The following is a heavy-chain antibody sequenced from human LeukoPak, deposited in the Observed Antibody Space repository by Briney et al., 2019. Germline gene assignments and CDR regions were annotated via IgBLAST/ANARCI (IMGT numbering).Heavy chain of an antibody. CDR1: GYSLSSGFY. D-gene: IGHD2-2*01. J-gene: IGHJ4*02. CDR3: ARVFCSTTSCFDVAGFDY. CDR2: IYYSGNT. Sequence: PSETLSLTCSVSGYSLSSGFYWAWIRQSPGKGLEWIGSIYYSGNTFHNPSLKSRVTISVDTSKNQFSLKLTSVTAADTAVYYCARVFCSTTSCFDVAGFDYWGQGALVTVSS. V-gene: IGHV4-38-2*02.